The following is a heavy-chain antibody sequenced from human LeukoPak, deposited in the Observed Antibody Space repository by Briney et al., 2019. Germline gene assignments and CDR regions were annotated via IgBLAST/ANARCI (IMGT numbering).Heavy chain of an antibody. CDR2: ISYDGSNK. V-gene: IGHV3-30*04. CDR3: AKDGKQWLVPNY. Sequence: GGSLRLSCAASGFTFSSYAMHWVRQAPGKGLEWVAVISYDGSNKYYADSVKGRFTISRDNSKNTLYLQMNSLRAEDTAVYYCAKDGKQWLVPNYWGQGTLVTVSS. CDR1: GFTFSSYA. J-gene: IGHJ4*02. D-gene: IGHD6-19*01.